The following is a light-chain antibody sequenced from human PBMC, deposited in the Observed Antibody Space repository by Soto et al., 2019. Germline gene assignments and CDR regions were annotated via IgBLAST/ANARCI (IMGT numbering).Light chain of an antibody. CDR3: QLYSSSPPYT. CDR1: QSVSSSY. Sequence: EIVLTQSPGTLSLSPGEGATLSCRASQSVSSSYLAWYQQNPGQAPRLLIYAASSRATGIPDRFSGSGSGTDFTLTISRLEPEDFAVYYCQLYSSSPPYTFGQGTKLEIK. CDR2: AAS. V-gene: IGKV3-20*01. J-gene: IGKJ2*01.